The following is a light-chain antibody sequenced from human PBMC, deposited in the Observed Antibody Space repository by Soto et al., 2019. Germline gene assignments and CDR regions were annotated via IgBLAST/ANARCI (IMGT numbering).Light chain of an antibody. V-gene: IGKV1-39*01. Sequence: DIQMTQSPSSLSASVGDRVTITCRASQPISNYLNWYQQTAGEAPKVLIFGASSLQSGVPSKFSGSGYGTDFTLIINNLHPDDFATYYCQQTHAVPLTFGQGTRLEIK. J-gene: IGKJ5*01. CDR1: QPISNY. CDR3: QQTHAVPLT. CDR2: GAS.